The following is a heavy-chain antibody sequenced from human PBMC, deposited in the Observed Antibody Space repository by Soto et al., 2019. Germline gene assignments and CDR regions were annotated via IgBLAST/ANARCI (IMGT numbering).Heavy chain of an antibody. CDR2: IYYSGST. CDR1: GDSISSYY. J-gene: IGHJ3*02. CDR3: ARDGEFCSGGSCFWVFDI. V-gene: IGHV4-59*01. Sequence: PSETVSLTCTVSGDSISSYYWSWIRQPPGKGLEWIGYIYYSGSTHYNPSLKSRVTISVDTSKNQFSLKLSSVTAADTAVYYCARDGEFCSGGSCFWVFDIWAQGTMVTVSS. D-gene: IGHD2-15*01.